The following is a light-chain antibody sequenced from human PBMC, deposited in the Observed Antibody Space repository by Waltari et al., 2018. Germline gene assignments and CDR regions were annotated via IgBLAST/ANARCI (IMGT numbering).Light chain of an antibody. CDR3: ASWDNSLNGWV. CDR2: NDN. J-gene: IGLJ3*02. Sequence: QSVLTQPPSVSGTPGQRVTTSCSGSRANFGSQTANCYQQLPGTAPKLPIYNDNQRPSGVPDRFSGSKSGTSASLAISGLQSEDEADYYCASWDNSLNGWVFGGGTELTVL. V-gene: IGLV1-44*01. CDR1: RANFGSQT.